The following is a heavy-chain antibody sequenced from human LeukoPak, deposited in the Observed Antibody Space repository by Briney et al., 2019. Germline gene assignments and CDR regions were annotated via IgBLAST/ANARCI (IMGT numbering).Heavy chain of an antibody. CDR2: IIPIFGTA. V-gene: IGHV1-69*05. CDR1: GGTFSSYA. Sequence: ASVKVSCKAAGGTFSSYAISWVRQAPGQGLEWMGGIIPIFGTANYAQKFQGRVTITTDESTSTAYLELSSLRSQATAGYYCASVYYPYSSSLSYWGQGTLVTVSS. D-gene: IGHD6-13*01. J-gene: IGHJ4*02. CDR3: ASVYYPYSSSLSY.